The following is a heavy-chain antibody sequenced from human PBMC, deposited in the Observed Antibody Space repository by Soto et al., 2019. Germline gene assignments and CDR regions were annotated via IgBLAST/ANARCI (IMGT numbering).Heavy chain of an antibody. CDR3: ARDLGDCSGGSCYSYNWFDP. CDR1: GYTFTGYY. CDR2: INPNSGGT. D-gene: IGHD2-15*01. J-gene: IGHJ5*02. V-gene: IGHV1-2*02. Sequence: ASVKVSCKASGYTFTGYYMHWVRQAPGQGLEWMGWINPNSGGTNYAQKFQGRVTMTRDTSISTAYMELSRLRSDDTAVYYCARDLGDCSGGSCYSYNWFDPWGQGPLVTVSS.